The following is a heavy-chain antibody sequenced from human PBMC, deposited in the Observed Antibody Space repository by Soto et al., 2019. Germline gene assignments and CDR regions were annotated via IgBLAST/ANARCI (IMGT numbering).Heavy chain of an antibody. V-gene: IGHV1-3*01. CDR2: INAGNGNT. Sequence: ASVKLSCKASGFTFTSYSRYWVRQSPGQRLEWMGWINAGNGNTKYSQKFQGRVTISRDNSENTLDLQMNGLRAEDTAVYYCAKGSFSAHQFLDHWGQGTLVTVSS. J-gene: IGHJ4*02. D-gene: IGHD3-10*01. CDR3: AKGSFSAHQFLDH. CDR1: GFTFTSYS.